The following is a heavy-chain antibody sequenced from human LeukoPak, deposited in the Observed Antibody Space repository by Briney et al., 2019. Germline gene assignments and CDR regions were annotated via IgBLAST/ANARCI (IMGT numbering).Heavy chain of an antibody. J-gene: IGHJ4*02. CDR2: ISGSGGST. Sequence: SGGSLRLSCAASGFTLSSFAMTWVRQAPGKGLEWVSTISGSGGSTYYADSVKGRFTISRDNSTNMVYLQMNSLRAEDTAVYYCAKGYRASGSYPYFDYWGQGTLVTVSS. D-gene: IGHD1-26*01. CDR3: AKGYRASGSYPYFDY. V-gene: IGHV3-23*01. CDR1: GFTLSSFA.